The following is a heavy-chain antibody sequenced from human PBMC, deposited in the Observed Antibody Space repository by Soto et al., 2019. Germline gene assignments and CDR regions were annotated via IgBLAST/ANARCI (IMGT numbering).Heavy chain of an antibody. Sequence: SETLSLTCAVYGGSFSGYYWSWIRQPPGKGLEWIGEINHSGSTNYNPSLKSRVTISVDTSKNQFSLKLSSVTAADTAVYYCARHDADYYFDYWGQGTLVTVSS. CDR2: INHSGST. CDR1: GGSFSGYY. CDR3: ARHDADYYFDY. J-gene: IGHJ4*02. V-gene: IGHV4-34*01.